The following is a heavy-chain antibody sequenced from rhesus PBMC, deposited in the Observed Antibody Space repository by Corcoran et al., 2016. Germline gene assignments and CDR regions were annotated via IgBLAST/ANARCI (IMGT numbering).Heavy chain of an antibody. CDR1: GGPFSGYY. CDR2: ISGSSGST. D-gene: IGHD5-42*01. V-gene: IGHV4-165*01. J-gene: IGHJ4*01. CDR3: ARGYSGYDY. Sequence: QVQLQASGPGLVKPSETLSLTCAVSGGPFSGYYWGGFRHPPGKGMEWIGYISGSSGSTDYNPSLKSRVTISTDTSKNQFSLKLSSVTAADTAVYYCARGYSGYDYWGQGVLVTVSS.